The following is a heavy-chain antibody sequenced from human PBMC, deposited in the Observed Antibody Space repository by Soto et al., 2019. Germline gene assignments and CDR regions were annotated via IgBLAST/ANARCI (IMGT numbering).Heavy chain of an antibody. Sequence: SETLSLTCTVSGGSISSGDYYWSWIRQPPGKGLEWIGYIYYSGSTYYNPSLKSRVTISVDTSKNQFSLKLSSVTAADTAVYYCAREGTAARPLYYYGMDVWGQGTTVTVSS. CDR2: IYYSGST. D-gene: IGHD6-6*01. CDR1: GGSISSGDYY. J-gene: IGHJ6*02. CDR3: AREGTAARPLYYYGMDV. V-gene: IGHV4-30-4*01.